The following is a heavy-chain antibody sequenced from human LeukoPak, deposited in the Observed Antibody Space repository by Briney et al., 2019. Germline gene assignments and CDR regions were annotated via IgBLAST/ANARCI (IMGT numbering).Heavy chain of an antibody. CDR3: ARVPPGGYYFDY. J-gene: IGHJ4*02. V-gene: IGHV4-39*07. CDR1: GGSISSSSYS. D-gene: IGHD2-8*02. Sequence: SETLSLTCTVSGGSISSSSYSWVWIRQPPGKGLEWIGSIYYSGSTYYNPSLKSRVTISVDTSKNQFSLKLSSVTAADTAVYYCARVPPGGYYFDYWGQGTLVTVSS. CDR2: IYYSGST.